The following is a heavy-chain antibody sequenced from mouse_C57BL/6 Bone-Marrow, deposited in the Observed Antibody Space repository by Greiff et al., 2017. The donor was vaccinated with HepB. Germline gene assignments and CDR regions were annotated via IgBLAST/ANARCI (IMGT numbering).Heavy chain of an antibody. D-gene: IGHD3-2*02. V-gene: IGHV1-55*01. CDR1: GYTFTSYW. Sequence: QVHVKQPGAELVKPGASVKVSCKASGYTFTSYWMHWVKQRPGQGLEWIGDIYPGSGSTNYNEKFKSKATLTVDTSSSTAYMQLSSLTSEDSAVYYCARQTAQAAWFAYWGQGNLVTVSA. CDR3: ARQTAQAAWFAY. J-gene: IGHJ3*01. CDR2: IYPGSGST.